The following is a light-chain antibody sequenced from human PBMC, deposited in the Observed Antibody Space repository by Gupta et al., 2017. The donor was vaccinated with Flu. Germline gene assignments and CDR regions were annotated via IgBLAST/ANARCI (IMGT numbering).Light chain of an antibody. CDR3: QSYDSSLSGWV. Sequence: VTISCTCSSSNIGAGYDVHWYQQLPGTAPNLLVYGNNNRPSGVPDRFSGSKSGTSGSLAITGLQADDEADYYCQSYDSSLSGWVFGGGTKLTVL. V-gene: IGLV1-40*01. CDR2: GNN. J-gene: IGLJ3*02. CDR1: SSNIGAGYD.